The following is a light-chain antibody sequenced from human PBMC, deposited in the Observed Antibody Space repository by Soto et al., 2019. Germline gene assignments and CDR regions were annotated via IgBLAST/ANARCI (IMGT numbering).Light chain of an antibody. J-gene: IGKJ4*01. Sequence: EIMLTQSPATLSVTPGERVTFSCRASQGVSRKLAWYQHKPGQAPRLLISGASTGATGIPARFSGSGSGTEFTLTISSLQSEDCAIYYCQQYHTWPITFGGGTKVDIK. CDR2: GAS. CDR1: QGVSRK. V-gene: IGKV3-15*01. CDR3: QQYHTWPIT.